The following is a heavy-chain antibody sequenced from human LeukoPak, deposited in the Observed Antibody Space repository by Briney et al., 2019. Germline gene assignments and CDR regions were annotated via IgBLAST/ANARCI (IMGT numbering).Heavy chain of an antibody. J-gene: IGHJ5*02. CDR2: IQYDGSNK. D-gene: IGHD3-9*01. CDR3: AKELVPLWFDP. V-gene: IGHV3-30*02. CDR1: GFSFSSYG. Sequence: PGGSLRLSCAASGFSFSSYGMHWVRQAPGKGLEWVTLIQYDGSNKYYADSVKGLFTISRDNSKNTLYLQMNSLRAEDTAVYYCAKELVPLWFDPWGQGTLVTVSS.